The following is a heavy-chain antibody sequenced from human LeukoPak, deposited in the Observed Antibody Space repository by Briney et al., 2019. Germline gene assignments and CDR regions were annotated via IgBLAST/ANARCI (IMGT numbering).Heavy chain of an antibody. CDR1: GFIFSNYW. CDR3: ARDRWGYSYGGD. J-gene: IGHJ4*02. Sequence: GGSLRLSCAASGFIFSNYWMSWVRQAPGKGLEWVANIKEDGSDKYYVDSVKSRFTISRDNAKNSLYLQMNSLRAEDTAVYYCARDRWGYSYGGDWGQGTPVTVSS. CDR2: IKEDGSDK. D-gene: IGHD5-18*01. V-gene: IGHV3-7*01.